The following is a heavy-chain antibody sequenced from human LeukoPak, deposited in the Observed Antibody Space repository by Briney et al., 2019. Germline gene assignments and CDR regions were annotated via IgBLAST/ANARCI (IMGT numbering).Heavy chain of an antibody. V-gene: IGHV3-23*01. CDR3: AREGVYFDY. J-gene: IGHJ4*02. CDR2: IGAGGTFT. D-gene: IGHD2-8*01. CDR1: GFTFSSYA. Sequence: GGSLRLSCTASGFTFSSYAMNWVRQAPGKGLEWVSGIGAGGTFTYYADSVKGRFTISRGNSKNTLYLQMNSLRAEDTALYYCAREGVYFDYWGQGTLVTVSS.